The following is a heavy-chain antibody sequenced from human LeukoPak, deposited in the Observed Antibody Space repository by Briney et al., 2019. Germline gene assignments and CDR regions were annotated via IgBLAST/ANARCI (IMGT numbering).Heavy chain of an antibody. CDR3: ARGRYCSSTSCYIRAVNWFDP. CDR1: GFTFSSYA. D-gene: IGHD2-2*02. J-gene: IGHJ5*02. Sequence: GGSLRLSCAASGFTFSSYAMHWVRQAPGKGLEWVAVISYDGSNKYYADSVKGRFTISRDNSKNTLYLQMNSLRAEDTAVYYCARGRYCSSTSCYIRAVNWFDPWGQGTLVTVSS. CDR2: ISYDGSNK. V-gene: IGHV3-30-3*01.